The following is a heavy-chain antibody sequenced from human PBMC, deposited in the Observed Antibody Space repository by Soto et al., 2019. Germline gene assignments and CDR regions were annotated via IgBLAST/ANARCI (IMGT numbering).Heavy chain of an antibody. J-gene: IGHJ5*02. CDR3: ASLNGGKSIATPFDP. V-gene: IGHV4-31*03. Sequence: PSETLSLTCTVSGGSISSGGYYWSWIRQHPGKGLEWIGYIYYSGSTYYNPSLKSRVTISVDTSKNQFSLKLSSVTAADTAVYYCASLNGGKSIATPFDPWGQGTLVTVSS. D-gene: IGHD6-6*01. CDR1: GGSISSGGYY. CDR2: IYYSGST.